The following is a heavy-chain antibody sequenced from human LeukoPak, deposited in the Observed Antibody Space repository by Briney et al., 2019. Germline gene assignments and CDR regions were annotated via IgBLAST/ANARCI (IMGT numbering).Heavy chain of an antibody. V-gene: IGHV3-23*01. CDR1: GFTFSSYA. D-gene: IGHD2-15*01. CDR3: AKDVYYCSSSSCPQYYYYMDV. CDR2: ISGSGGST. J-gene: IGHJ6*03. Sequence: GGSLRLSCAASGFTFSSYAMSWVRQAPGKGLEWVSAISGSGGSTYYADSVKGRFTISRDNSKNTLYLQMNSLRAEDTAVYYCAKDVYYCSSSSCPQYYYYMDVWGKGTTVTVSS.